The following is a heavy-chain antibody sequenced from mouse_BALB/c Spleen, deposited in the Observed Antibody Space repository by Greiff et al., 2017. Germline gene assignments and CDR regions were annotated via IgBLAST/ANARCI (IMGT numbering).Heavy chain of an antibody. V-gene: IGHV1S81*02. CDR3: TRSGGYYWYFDV. D-gene: IGHD1-1*02. CDR1: GYTFTSYY. CDR2: INPSNGGT. J-gene: IGHJ1*01. Sequence: VQLQQSGAELVKPGASVKLSCTASGYTFTSYYMYWVKQRPGQGLEWIGEINPSNGGTNFNEKFKSKATLTVDKSSSTAYMQLSSLTSEDSAVYYCTRSGGYYWYFDVWGAGTTVTVSS.